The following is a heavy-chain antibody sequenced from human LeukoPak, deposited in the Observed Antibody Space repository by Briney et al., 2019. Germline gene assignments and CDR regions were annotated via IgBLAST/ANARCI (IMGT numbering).Heavy chain of an antibody. J-gene: IGHJ5*02. CDR2: IYYSGST. V-gene: IGHV4-61*01. Sequence: SSETLSLTCTVSGGSVSSGSYYWSWIRQPPGKGLEWIGYIYYSGSTNYNPSLKSRVTISVDTSKNQFSLKLSSVTAADTAVYYCARTYSSSWYIWFDPWGQGTLVTASS. CDR1: GGSVSSGSYY. CDR3: ARTYSSSWYIWFDP. D-gene: IGHD6-13*01.